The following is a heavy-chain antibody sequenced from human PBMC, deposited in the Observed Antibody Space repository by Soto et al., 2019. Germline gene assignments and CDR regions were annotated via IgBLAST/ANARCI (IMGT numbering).Heavy chain of an antibody. CDR2: INHSGST. Sequence: QVQLQQWGAGLLKPSETLSLTCAVYGGSFSGYYWSWIRQPPGKGLEWIGEINHSGSTNYNPSLKSRVSTAVDTSRDQCSLKLSSVTAADTAVYYGARGPGRYDFWSGYSYWGQGTLVTVSS. V-gene: IGHV4-34*01. D-gene: IGHD3-3*01. J-gene: IGHJ4*02. CDR3: ARGPGRYDFWSGYSY. CDR1: GGSFSGYY.